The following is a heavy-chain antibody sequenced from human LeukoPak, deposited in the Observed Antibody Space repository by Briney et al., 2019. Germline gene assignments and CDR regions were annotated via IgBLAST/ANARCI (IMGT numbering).Heavy chain of an antibody. V-gene: IGHV3-11*06. CDR3: AGGRYASTGSFDS. D-gene: IGHD3-22*01. CDR1: GFTFSDYY. J-gene: IGHJ4*02. Sequence: GGSLRLSCAASGFTFSDYYMSWIRQAPGKGLEWVSYISSSSSYTNYADSVKGRFTISRDNAKNSLYLQMNSLRPEDTAIYYCAGGRYASTGSFDSWGQGTLVTVSS. CDR2: ISSSSSYT.